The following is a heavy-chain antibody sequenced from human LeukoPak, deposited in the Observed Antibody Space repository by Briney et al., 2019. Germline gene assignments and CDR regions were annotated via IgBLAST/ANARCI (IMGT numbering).Heavy chain of an antibody. J-gene: IGHJ5*02. D-gene: IGHD2-2*01. CDR3: ARASSPRVRGNWFDP. V-gene: IGHV4-34*01. Sequence: PSETLSLTCAVYGGSFSGYYWSWIRQPPGKGLEWIGEINHSGSTNYNPSLKSRVTISVDTSKNQFSLKLSSVTAADTAVYYCARASSPRVRGNWFDPWGQGTLVTVSS. CDR2: INHSGST. CDR1: GGSFSGYY.